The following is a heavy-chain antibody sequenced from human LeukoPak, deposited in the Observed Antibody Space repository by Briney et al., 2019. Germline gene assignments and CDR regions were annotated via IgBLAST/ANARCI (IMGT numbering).Heavy chain of an antibody. J-gene: IGHJ6*03. Sequence: PSETLSLTCTVSGYSISSGYYWGWIRQPPGKGLEWIGSIYHSGSTYYNPSLKSRVTISVDTSKNQFSLKLSSVTAADTAVYYCTRTGSVGWYHYYYMDVWGKGTTVTVSS. CDR3: TRTGSVGWYHYYYMDV. D-gene: IGHD6-19*01. CDR1: GYSISSGYY. V-gene: IGHV4-38-2*02. CDR2: IYHSGST.